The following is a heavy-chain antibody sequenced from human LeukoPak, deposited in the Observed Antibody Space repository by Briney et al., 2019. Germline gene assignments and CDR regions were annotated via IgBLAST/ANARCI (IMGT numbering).Heavy chain of an antibody. J-gene: IGHJ6*03. D-gene: IGHD6-6*01. CDR3: VRNLRDSSSFYYYYYMDV. CDR2: IYYSGST. Sequence: SETLSLTCTVSGGSINSYYWSWIRQPPGKGLEWIGYIYYSGSTNYNPSLKSRVTISVDTSKNQFSLKLSSVTAADTAVYYCVRNLRDSSSFYYYYYMDVWGKGTTVTVSS. V-gene: IGHV4-59*01. CDR1: GGSINSYY.